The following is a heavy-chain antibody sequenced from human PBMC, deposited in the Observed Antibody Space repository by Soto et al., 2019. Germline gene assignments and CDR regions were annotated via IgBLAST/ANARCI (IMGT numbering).Heavy chain of an antibody. Sequence: QVRLVQSGAEVKKPGASVKVSCKASGYTFTSYGISWVRQAPGQGLEWMGWISAYNGNTNYAQKLQGRVTMTTDTSTSTAYMELRSLRSDDTAVYYCARDQPQYYYDSSGYFDYWGQGTLVTVSS. CDR3: ARDQPQYYYDSSGYFDY. J-gene: IGHJ4*02. CDR2: ISAYNGNT. D-gene: IGHD3-22*01. CDR1: GYTFTSYG. V-gene: IGHV1-18*01.